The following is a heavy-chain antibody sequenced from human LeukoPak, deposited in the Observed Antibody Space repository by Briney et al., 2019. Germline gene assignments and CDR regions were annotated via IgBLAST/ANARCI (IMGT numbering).Heavy chain of an antibody. CDR3: AKDTRYGTMAIDY. CDR2: ISGSGGST. D-gene: IGHD2-8*01. Sequence: ETLSLTCAVYGGSFSGYYWSWVRQAPGKGLEWVSAISGSGGSTYYADSVKGRFTISRDNSKNTLYLQMNSLRAEDTAVYYCAKDTRYGTMAIDYWGQGTLVTVSS. J-gene: IGHJ4*02. V-gene: IGHV3-23*01. CDR1: GGSFSGYY.